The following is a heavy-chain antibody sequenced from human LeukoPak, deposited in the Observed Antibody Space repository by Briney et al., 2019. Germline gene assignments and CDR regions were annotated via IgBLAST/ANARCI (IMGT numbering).Heavy chain of an antibody. D-gene: IGHD3-16*01. CDR2: IMQDGSEK. CDR3: AKGCGSRSGHCFDY. J-gene: IGHJ4*02. Sequence: GGSLRLSRAASGFTSSSYWMSWVRQAPGKGLEWGDNIMQDGSEKYHVDSVKVRFTISRGNAKNALYLQMNSLRAKDTAVYYCAKGCGSRSGHCFDYWGQGTLVTVSS. CDR1: GFTSSSYW. V-gene: IGHV3-7*01.